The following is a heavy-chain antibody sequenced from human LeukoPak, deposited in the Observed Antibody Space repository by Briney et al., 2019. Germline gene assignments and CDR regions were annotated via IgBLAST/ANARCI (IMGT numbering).Heavy chain of an antibody. J-gene: IGHJ4*02. D-gene: IGHD1-14*01. V-gene: IGHV3-7*01. Sequence: GGSLRLSCAASEFTFSNYWMSWVRQAPGKGLEWVANIKFDGSEIFYVDSVKGRFTISRDNAKNSLYLQMDSLRGEDTAVYYCARGLAEFRGASDYWGQGTLVTVSS. CDR3: ARGLAEFRGASDY. CDR2: IKFDGSEI. CDR1: EFTFSNYW.